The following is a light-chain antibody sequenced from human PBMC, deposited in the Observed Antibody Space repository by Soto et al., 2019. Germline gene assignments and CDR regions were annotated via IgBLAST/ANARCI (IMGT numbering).Light chain of an antibody. J-gene: IGKJ1*01. V-gene: IGKV4-1*01. Sequence: DIVMTQSPDSLAVSLGERATINCKSSQSVLYSSNNKNYLAWYQQKPGQPPKLLIYWASTRESGVPDRFSGSRSGTDFTLTVSSLQAEDVAVYYCQQYDSTPRTFGQGTKVEIK. CDR2: WAS. CDR3: QQYDSTPRT. CDR1: QSVLYSSNNKNY.